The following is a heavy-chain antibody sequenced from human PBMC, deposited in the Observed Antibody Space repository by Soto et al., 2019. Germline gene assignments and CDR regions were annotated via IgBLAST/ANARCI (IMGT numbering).Heavy chain of an antibody. J-gene: IGHJ5*01. CDR2: IRGDGSAT. CDR3: AKQLGDSSSASFRWLDS. V-gene: IGHV3-7*03. D-gene: IGHD3-22*01. CDR1: GFTFSTYW. Sequence: GGSLRLSCEASGFTFSTYWMGWVRQIPGKGLEYVANIRGDGSATEYLDSVTGRFFIFRDNVKNTLHLQMNSLRAEDTAVYFCAKQLGDSSSASFRWLDSWGQGTLVTVSS.